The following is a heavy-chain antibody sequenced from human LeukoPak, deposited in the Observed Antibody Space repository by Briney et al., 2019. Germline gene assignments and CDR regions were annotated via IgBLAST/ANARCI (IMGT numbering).Heavy chain of an antibody. CDR1: GGSISSYY. Sequence: NASETLSLTCTVSGGSISSYYWSWIRQPPGKGLEWIGYIYYSGSTNYNPSLKSRVTISVDTSKNQFSLKLSSVTAADTAVYYCARAVVAALYGMDVRGQGTTVTVSS. V-gene: IGHV4-59*08. CDR2: IYYSGST. D-gene: IGHD2-15*01. J-gene: IGHJ6*02. CDR3: ARAVVAALYGMDV.